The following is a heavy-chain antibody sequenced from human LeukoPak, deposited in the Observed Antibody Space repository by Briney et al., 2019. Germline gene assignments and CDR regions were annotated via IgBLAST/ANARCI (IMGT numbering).Heavy chain of an antibody. CDR2: MNPNSGST. Sequence: ASVKVSCKASGYTFTSYDINWVRQATGQGLEWMGWMNPNSGSTGYAQKFQGRVTITEDTSTDTAYMELSSLRSEDTAVYYCATAVGATFPNFDYWGQGTLVTVSS. V-gene: IGHV1-8*03. CDR3: ATAVGATFPNFDY. CDR1: GYTFTSYD. J-gene: IGHJ4*02. D-gene: IGHD1-26*01.